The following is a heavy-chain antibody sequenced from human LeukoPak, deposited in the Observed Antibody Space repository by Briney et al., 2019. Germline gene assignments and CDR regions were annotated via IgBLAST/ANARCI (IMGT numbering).Heavy chain of an antibody. CDR1: GFTFSSYE. V-gene: IGHV3-48*03. CDR3: AELGITMIGGV. J-gene: IGHJ6*04. Sequence: PGGSLRLSCAASGFTFSSYEMNWVRQAPGKGLEGVSYISSSGSTIYYADSVKVRLTISRDNAKNSLYLQMNSRRAEDTAVYYCAELGITMIGGVWGKGTTVTISS. D-gene: IGHD3-10*02. CDR2: ISSSGSTI.